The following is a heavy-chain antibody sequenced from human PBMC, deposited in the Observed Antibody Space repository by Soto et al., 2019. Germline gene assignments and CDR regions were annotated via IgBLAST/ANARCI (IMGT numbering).Heavy chain of an antibody. Sequence: ASVKVSCKASGYSFTIFYMHWVRQAPGQGLEWMGMINTSGGSTSYAQKFQGRVTMTRDTSMSTIYMELSSLRSEDTAVYYCARASGGSEDWFDPWGQGTLVTVSS. CDR1: GYSFTIFY. J-gene: IGHJ5*02. CDR3: ARASGGSEDWFDP. CDR2: INTSGGST. D-gene: IGHD2-15*01. V-gene: IGHV1-46*01.